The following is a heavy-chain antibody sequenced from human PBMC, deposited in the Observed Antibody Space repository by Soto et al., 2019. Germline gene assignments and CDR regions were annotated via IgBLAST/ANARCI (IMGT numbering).Heavy chain of an antibody. CDR2: ISGSGFNT. CDR3: ASHLGYDVREGLDY. CDR1: CLTFRRVG. V-gene: IGHV3-23*01. J-gene: IGHJ4*02. D-gene: IGHD3-3*01. Sequence: GDLILSGAASCLTFRRVGRSCGRQATGKGLELVSGISGSGFNTHYADYVKGRFIISRDNSKSMVFLQMNSLRAEDTAVYYCASHLGYDVREGLDYWGQGTLVTVSS.